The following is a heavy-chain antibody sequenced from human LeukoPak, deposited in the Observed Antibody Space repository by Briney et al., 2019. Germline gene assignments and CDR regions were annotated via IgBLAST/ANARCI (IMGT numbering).Heavy chain of an antibody. CDR2: INPDSGGT. D-gene: IGHD3-22*01. CDR3: ARDARPNYYHSSAQVNHY. V-gene: IGHV1-2*02. J-gene: IGHJ4*02. Sequence: GASVKVSCKASGYTFTGYYMHWVRQAPGQGLKWMGWINPDSGGTNYAQSFQGRVTMTRDTSISTAYMELSRLRYDDTAVYYCARDARPNYYHSSAQVNHYWGQGTLVTVSS. CDR1: GYTFTGYY.